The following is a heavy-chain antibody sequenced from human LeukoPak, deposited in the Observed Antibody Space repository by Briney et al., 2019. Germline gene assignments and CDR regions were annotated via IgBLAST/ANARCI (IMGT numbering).Heavy chain of an antibody. CDR2: ISGSGGST. Sequence: GGSLRLSCAASGFTFSSYAMSWVRQAPGKGLEWVSAISGSGGSTYYAESVRGRFTISRDNSKNTLYLQMNSLRAEDTAVYYCAKVSSYHLLYVPPWFDPWGQGTLVTVSS. D-gene: IGHD2-2*02. V-gene: IGHV3-23*01. CDR3: AKVSSYHLLYVPPWFDP. J-gene: IGHJ5*02. CDR1: GFTFSSYA.